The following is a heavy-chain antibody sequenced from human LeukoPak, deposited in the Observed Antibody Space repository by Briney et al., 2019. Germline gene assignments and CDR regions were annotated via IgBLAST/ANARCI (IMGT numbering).Heavy chain of an antibody. CDR1: GFTFTSYA. J-gene: IGHJ5*02. D-gene: IGHD3-22*01. CDR3: AREADHYYDSSGYSESPWFDP. CDR2: ISYDGSIK. Sequence: GGSLRLSCAASGFTFTSYAMHWVRQAPGKGLEWVTVISYDGSIKYYADSVKGRFTISRDNSKNTLYLQMNSLRPEDTAVYYCAREADHYYDSSGYSESPWFDPWGQGTLVTVSS. V-gene: IGHV3-30-3*01.